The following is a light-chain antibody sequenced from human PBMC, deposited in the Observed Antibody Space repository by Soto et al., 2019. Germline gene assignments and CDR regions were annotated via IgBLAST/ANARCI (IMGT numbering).Light chain of an antibody. Sequence: EIPMTQSPSPLSASVGDSVTITCRASQSISSWLAWYQQKPGKAPNLLINKASSLQSEVPSRCSGSGSGTEFTLTITSLQPDDFGVYYCQQYKSSSTLGQGTKVDIK. CDR2: KAS. CDR3: QQYKSSST. CDR1: QSISSW. V-gene: IGKV1-5*03. J-gene: IGKJ1*01.